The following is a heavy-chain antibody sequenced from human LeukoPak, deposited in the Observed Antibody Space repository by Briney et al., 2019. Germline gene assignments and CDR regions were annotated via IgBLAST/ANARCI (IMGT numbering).Heavy chain of an antibody. CDR3: ARWSTVVEGFDY. J-gene: IGHJ4*02. CDR1: GGSISSGDYY. V-gene: IGHV4-30-4*08. Sequence: SETLSLTCTVSGGSISSGDYYWSWIRQPPGKGLEWIGYIYYSGSTYYNPSLKSRVTISVDTSKNQFSLKLSSVTAADTAVYYCARWSTVVEGFDYWGQGTLVTVSS. D-gene: IGHD4-23*01. CDR2: IYYSGST.